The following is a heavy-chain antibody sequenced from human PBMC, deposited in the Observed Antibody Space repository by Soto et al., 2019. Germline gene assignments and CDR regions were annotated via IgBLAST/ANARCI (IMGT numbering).Heavy chain of an antibody. CDR1: GFTLSGYW. J-gene: IGHJ4*02. Sequence: EVQLVESGGGVVQPGGSLRLTCAASGFTLSGYWMTWVRQAPGKGLEWVAHINQDGSEIYYVDSVKGRFTISRDNAKNSVYLQMNGLRAEDSAMYYCAREVAAVGSYWGQGTLVTVSS. D-gene: IGHD6-13*01. V-gene: IGHV3-7*01. CDR3: AREVAAVGSY. CDR2: INQDGSEI.